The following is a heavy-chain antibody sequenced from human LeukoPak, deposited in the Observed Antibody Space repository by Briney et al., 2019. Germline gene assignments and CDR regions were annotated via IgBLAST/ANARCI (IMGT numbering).Heavy chain of an antibody. CDR2: IGGPGGGT. CDR3: AKVRCGSNCFYRIHS. V-gene: IGHV3-23*01. J-gene: IGHJ4*02. CDR1: GFTFTNYA. Sequence: PGGSLRLSCAASGFTFTNYAMIWVRQAPGKGLEWVSGIGGPGGGTYYADSVKGRFTVSGDNSKNTLYLQMNSLRPEDTAVYYCAKVRCGSNCFYRIHSWGQGTLVTVSS. D-gene: IGHD2-21*02.